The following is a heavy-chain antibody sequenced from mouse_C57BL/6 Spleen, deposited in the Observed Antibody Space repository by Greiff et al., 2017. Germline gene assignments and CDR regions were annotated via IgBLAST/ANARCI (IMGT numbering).Heavy chain of an antibody. J-gene: IGHJ3*01. Sequence: QVQLQQSGAELVMPGASVKLSCKASGYTFTSYWMHWVKQRPGQGLEWIGEIDPSDSYTNYNQKFKGKSTLTVDKSSSTAYMQLSSLTSEDSAVYYCASGGDYEGFAYWGQGTLVTVSA. D-gene: IGHD2-4*01. V-gene: IGHV1-69*01. CDR2: IDPSDSYT. CDR3: ASGGDYEGFAY. CDR1: GYTFTSYW.